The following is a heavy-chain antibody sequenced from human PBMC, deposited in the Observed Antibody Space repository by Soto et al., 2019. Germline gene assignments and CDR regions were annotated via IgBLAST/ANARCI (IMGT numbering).Heavy chain of an antibody. J-gene: IGHJ3*02. CDR1: GFTFISYG. CDR3: ARLYCSASSCYSVGAFDI. V-gene: IGHV3-33*01. CDR2: IWFDGSDK. D-gene: IGHD2-15*01. Sequence: PGGSLRLSCAASGFTFISYGIHFFRHSPFKWLEWVALIWFDGSDKYYTESVKGRFTISRDNSKSTLYLQMNSLRAEDTAVYYCARLYCSASSCYSVGAFDIRGQGTMVTVSS.